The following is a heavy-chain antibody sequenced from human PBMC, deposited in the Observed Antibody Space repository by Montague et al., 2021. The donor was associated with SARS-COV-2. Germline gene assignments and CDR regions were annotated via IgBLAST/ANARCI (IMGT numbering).Heavy chain of an antibody. CDR2: TNYRSKWTS. CDR1: GDSVWNNTAA. J-gene: IGHJ4*02. Sequence: CANSGDSVWNNTAAWNWIRQSPSGGLEWLERTNYRSKWTSDYATSVEGRISIDPDTSKNQFFLHLRSVTPEDTGVYYCVRDTGSAQAGFDAWGQGTLVTVPS. CDR3: VRDTGSAQAGFDA. V-gene: IGHV6-1*01. D-gene: IGHD4-17*01.